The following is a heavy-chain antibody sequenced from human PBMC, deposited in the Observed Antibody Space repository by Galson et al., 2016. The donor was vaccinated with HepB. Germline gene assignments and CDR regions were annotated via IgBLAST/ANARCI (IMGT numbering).Heavy chain of an antibody. V-gene: IGHV3-23*01. CDR2: ITGSGGNT. CDR1: GFTFSSYA. D-gene: IGHD1-7*01. J-gene: IGHJ4*02. Sequence: SLRLSCAASGFTFSSYAMSWVRQAPGEGLEWVSGITGSGGNTYYADSVKGRFTISRDDSKNTLYLQMNSLRAEDPAVYYCAKRPDWNYAAYYFDYWGQGTLVTVSS. CDR3: AKRPDWNYAAYYFDY.